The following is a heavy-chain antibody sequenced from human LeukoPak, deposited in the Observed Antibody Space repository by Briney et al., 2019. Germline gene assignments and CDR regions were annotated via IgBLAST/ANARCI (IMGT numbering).Heavy chain of an antibody. CDR3: ARGVVVVAALVQYYYYGMDV. Sequence: SVKVSCKVAGGSFRSYANSWVRQAPGQGLEWMGEIIPMFGTTNYAQKFQGRVTVTADESTTTAYMELSSLRSEDTAVYYCARGVVVVAALVQYYYYGMDVWGQGTTVTVSS. CDR2: IIPMFGTT. D-gene: IGHD2-15*01. V-gene: IGHV1-69*13. J-gene: IGHJ6*02. CDR1: GGSFRSYA.